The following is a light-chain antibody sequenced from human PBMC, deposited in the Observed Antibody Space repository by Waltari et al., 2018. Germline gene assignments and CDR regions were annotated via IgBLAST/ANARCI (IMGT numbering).Light chain of an antibody. CDR2: DAS. CDR1: PSVRGY. J-gene: IGKJ4*01. Sequence: EIVLTQSPATLSLSPGERATLSCRASPSVRGYLVWYQQKPGQAPRLLIYDASNRASGIPARFSGSGSGTDFSLSISSLEPEDFAVYYCQQRHNWPLTFGGGTKVEIK. V-gene: IGKV3-11*01. CDR3: QQRHNWPLT.